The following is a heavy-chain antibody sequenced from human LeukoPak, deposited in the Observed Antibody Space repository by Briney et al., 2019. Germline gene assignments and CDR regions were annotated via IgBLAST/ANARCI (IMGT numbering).Heavy chain of an antibody. J-gene: IGHJ4*02. D-gene: IGHD3-22*01. Sequence: GESLKISCKGSGYSFNTYWIGWVRQMPGKGLEWMGIIYPGDSDTKYSPSFQGQVTISADKSISTAYLQWSSLKASDTAMYYCARRVTDSRGYYSAYYFDYWGQGTLVTVSS. CDR3: ARRVTDSRGYYSAYYFDY. CDR2: IYPGDSDT. CDR1: GYSFNTYW. V-gene: IGHV5-51*01.